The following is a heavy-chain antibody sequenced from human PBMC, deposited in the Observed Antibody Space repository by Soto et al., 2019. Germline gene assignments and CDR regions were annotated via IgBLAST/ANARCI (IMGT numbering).Heavy chain of an antibody. CDR2: ISYDGSNK. Sequence: GGSLRLSCAASGFTFSSYGMHWVRQAPGKGLEWVAVISYDGSNKYYADSVKGRFTISRDNSKNTLYLQMNSLRAEDTAVYYCAKRGPGFRAAGKTYFDYWGQGTLVTVSS. D-gene: IGHD6-13*01. V-gene: IGHV3-30*18. J-gene: IGHJ4*02. CDR3: AKRGPGFRAAGKTYFDY. CDR1: GFTFSSYG.